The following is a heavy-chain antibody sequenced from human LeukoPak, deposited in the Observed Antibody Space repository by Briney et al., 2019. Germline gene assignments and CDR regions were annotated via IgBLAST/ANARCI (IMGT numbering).Heavy chain of an antibody. J-gene: IGHJ4*02. CDR3: ARGHNDDASFDY. D-gene: IGHD1-1*01. Sequence: ASVKVSCKASGYTFTSYDINWVRQATGQGLEWMGWMNPNSGNTGYAQKFQGRVTMTRNTSISTAYMELSSLRSEDTAVYYCARGHNDDASFDYWGQGTLVTVSS. CDR2: MNPNSGNT. CDR1: GYTFTSYD. V-gene: IGHV1-8*01.